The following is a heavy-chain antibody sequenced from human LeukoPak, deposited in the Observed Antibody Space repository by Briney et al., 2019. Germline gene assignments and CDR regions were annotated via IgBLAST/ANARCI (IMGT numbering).Heavy chain of an antibody. CDR3: ARVWHYYDYVWGNHPACFDY. CDR1: GYTFTKYY. J-gene: IGHJ4*02. Sequence: ASVKVSCKASGYTFTKYYIHWVRQTPGHGLEWMGIINPSGDSTNYAQKLQGRVTMTTDTSTSTAYMELRSLRSDDTAVYYCARVWHYYDYVWGNHPACFDYWGQGTLVTVSS. D-gene: IGHD3-16*01. CDR2: INPSGDST. V-gene: IGHV1-46*01.